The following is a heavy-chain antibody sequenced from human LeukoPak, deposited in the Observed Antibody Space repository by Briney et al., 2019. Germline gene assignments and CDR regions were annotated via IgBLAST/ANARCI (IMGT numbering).Heavy chain of an antibody. CDR1: GVSISSYY. V-gene: IGHV4-59*01. CDR2: IYYSGST. J-gene: IGHJ3*02. Sequence: SETLSLTCTVSGVSISSYYWSWIRQPPGKGLEWIGYIYYSGSTNYNPSLKSRVTISVDTSKNQFSLKLSSVTAADTAVYYCAREGAAAASDAFDIWGQGTMVTVSS. CDR3: AREGAAAASDAFDI. D-gene: IGHD6-13*01.